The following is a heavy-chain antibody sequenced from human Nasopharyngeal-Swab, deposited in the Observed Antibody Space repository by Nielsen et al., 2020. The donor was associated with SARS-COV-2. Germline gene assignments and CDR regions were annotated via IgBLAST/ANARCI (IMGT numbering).Heavy chain of an antibody. V-gene: IGHV3-48*03. CDR2: ISGSSHII. CDR1: GVSITSQY. J-gene: IGHJ4*02. Sequence: LSLTCTVSGVSITSQYWSWIRQPPGKGLEWIAYISGSSHIIYHAESVKDRFSISRDNAKSSLFLQMNSVRADDTAVYYCARDRGGPRAAAAFDYWGQGIPVTVSS. CDR3: ARDRGGPRAAAAFDY. D-gene: IGHD6-13*01.